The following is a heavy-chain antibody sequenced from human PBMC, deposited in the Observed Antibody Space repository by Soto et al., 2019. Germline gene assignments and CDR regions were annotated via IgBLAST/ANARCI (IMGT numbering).Heavy chain of an antibody. J-gene: IGHJ6*02. CDR1: GGTFSSYA. Sequence: GASVKVSCKASGGTFSSYAISWVRQAPGQGLEWMGGIIPISGTANYAQKFQGRVTITADESTSTAYMELSSLRSEDTAVYYCARSQGSSTSLEIYYYYYYGMDVWRQGTTVTVSS. CDR3: ARSQGSSTSLEIYYYYYYGMDV. V-gene: IGHV1-69*13. CDR2: IIPISGTA. D-gene: IGHD2-2*01.